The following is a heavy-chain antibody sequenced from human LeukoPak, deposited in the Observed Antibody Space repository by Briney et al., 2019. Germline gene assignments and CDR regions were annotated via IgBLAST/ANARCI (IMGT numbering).Heavy chain of an antibody. CDR2: INSDGSST. V-gene: IGHV3-74*01. J-gene: IGHJ4*02. Sequence: GGSLRLSCAASQFTLSSYSMNWVRQAPGKGLVWVSRINSDGSSTSYADSVKGRFTISRDNAKNTLYLQMNSLRAEDTAVYYCARPAVAGLRAGGYDYWGQGTLVTVSS. D-gene: IGHD6-19*01. CDR1: QFTLSSYS. CDR3: ARPAVAGLRAGGYDY.